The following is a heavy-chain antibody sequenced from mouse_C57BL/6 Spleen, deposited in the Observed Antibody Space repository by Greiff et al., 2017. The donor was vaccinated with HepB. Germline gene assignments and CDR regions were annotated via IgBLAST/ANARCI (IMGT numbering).Heavy chain of an antibody. CDR2: INYDGSST. V-gene: IGHV5-16*01. D-gene: IGHD1-1*01. Sequence: EVQVVESEGGLVQPGSSMKLSCTASGFTFSDYYMAWVRQVPEKGLEWVANINYDGSSTYYLDSLKSRFLISRDNAKNILYLQMSSLKSEDTATYYCARGGITTVVEGWYFDVWGTGTTVTVSS. CDR3: ARGGITTVVEGWYFDV. J-gene: IGHJ1*03. CDR1: GFTFSDYY.